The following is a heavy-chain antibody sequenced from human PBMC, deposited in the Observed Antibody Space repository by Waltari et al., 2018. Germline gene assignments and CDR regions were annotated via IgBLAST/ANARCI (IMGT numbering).Heavy chain of an antibody. CDR2: INPSAGSA. CDR3: ARGGLGVTTLDY. J-gene: IGHJ4*02. CDR1: GYNY. Sequence: QVQVVQSGAEVKKPGASVKVSCKASGYNYIHWMRQAPGQGLEWMGKINPSAGSATYAQKFQDRVTMTRETSTSTVYMELSGLTSEDTAVYYCARGGLGVTTLDYWGQGTLVTVSS. D-gene: IGHD4-17*01. V-gene: IGHV1-46*01.